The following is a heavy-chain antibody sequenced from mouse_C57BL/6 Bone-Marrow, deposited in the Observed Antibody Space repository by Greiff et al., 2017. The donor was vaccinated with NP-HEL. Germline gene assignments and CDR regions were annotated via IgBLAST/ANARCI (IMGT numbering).Heavy chain of an antibody. CDR1: GFTFSDYY. Sequence: EVKVVESEGGLVQPGSSMKLSCTASGFTFSDYYMAWVRQVPEKGLEWVANINYDGSSTYYLDSLKSRFIISRDNAKNILYLQMSSLKSEDTATYYGAREGCLRRRTYAMDYWGQGNSVTVSS. J-gene: IGHJ4*01. V-gene: IGHV5-16*01. CDR3: AREGCLRRRTYAMDY. CDR2: INYDGSST. D-gene: IGHD2-12*01.